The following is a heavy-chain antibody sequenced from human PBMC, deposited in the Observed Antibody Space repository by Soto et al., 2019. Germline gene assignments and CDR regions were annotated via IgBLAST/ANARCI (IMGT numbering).Heavy chain of an antibody. D-gene: IGHD6-6*01. J-gene: IGHJ6*02. CDR1: GFTVSSNY. Sequence: GGSLRLSFAASGFTVSSNYMSWVRQAPGKGPEWVSVIYSGGSTYYADSVKGRFTISRDNSKNTLYLQMNSLRAEDTAVYYCARDQSSSSGYYYYYGMDVWGQGTTVTVSS. V-gene: IGHV3-53*01. CDR3: ARDQSSSSGYYYYYGMDV. CDR2: IYSGGST.